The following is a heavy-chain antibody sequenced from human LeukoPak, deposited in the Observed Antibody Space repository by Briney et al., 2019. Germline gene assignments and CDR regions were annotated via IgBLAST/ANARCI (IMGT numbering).Heavy chain of an antibody. CDR2: ISSSSSYI. Sequence: GGSLRLSCAASGFAFSSNIMNWVRQAPGKGLEWVSSISSSSSYIYYADSVKGRFTISRDNAKSSLYLQMNSLRAEDTALYYCARKVTSGYCRGGICRGYFDYWGQGTLVTVSS. J-gene: IGHJ4*02. CDR1: GFAFSSNI. D-gene: IGHD2-15*01. CDR3: ARKVTSGYCRGGICRGYFDY. V-gene: IGHV3-21*01.